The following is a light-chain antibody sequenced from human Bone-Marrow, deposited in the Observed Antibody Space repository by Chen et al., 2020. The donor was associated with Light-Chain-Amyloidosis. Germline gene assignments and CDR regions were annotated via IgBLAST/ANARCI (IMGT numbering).Light chain of an antibody. Sequence: SYELTRPPSVSVSPGQTARITCSGDDLPTKYAYWYQQKPGPAPVLVINRDTERPSGISERFSGSSSGTTATLTISGVQAEDEADYHCQSADSSGTYEVIFGGGTKLTVL. CDR1: DLPTKY. CDR2: RDT. J-gene: IGLJ2*01. V-gene: IGLV3-25*03. CDR3: QSADSSGTYEVI.